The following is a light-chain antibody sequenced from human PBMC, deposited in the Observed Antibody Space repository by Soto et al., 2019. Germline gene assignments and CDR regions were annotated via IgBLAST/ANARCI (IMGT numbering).Light chain of an antibody. Sequence: DIPMTQSPSTLSASVGDRVTITCRASQNIGNWLAWYQQKPGKTPDLLIYDASSLESGVPLRFSGSGSGTESTLNISSLQTDDCATYYCQQYNDEPWTFGQGTKVEIK. CDR3: QQYNDEPWT. J-gene: IGKJ1*01. CDR2: DAS. V-gene: IGKV1-5*01. CDR1: QNIGNW.